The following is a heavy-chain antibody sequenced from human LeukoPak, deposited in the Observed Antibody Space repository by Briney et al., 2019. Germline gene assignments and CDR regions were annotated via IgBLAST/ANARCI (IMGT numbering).Heavy chain of an antibody. CDR1: GFTFSNYN. Sequence: GGSLRLSCAASGFTFSNYNMNWVRQAPGKGLEWVSYISSGSTTIYYADSVKGRFTISRDSAKNSLYLQMNSLRDDDTAVYYCARGFLTTVNYWGQGTLVTVSS. CDR3: ARGFLTTVNY. V-gene: IGHV3-48*02. D-gene: IGHD4-17*01. J-gene: IGHJ4*02. CDR2: ISSGSTTI.